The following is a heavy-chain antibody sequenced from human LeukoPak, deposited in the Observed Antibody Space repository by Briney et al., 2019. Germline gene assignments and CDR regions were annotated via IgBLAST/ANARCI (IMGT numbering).Heavy chain of an antibody. J-gene: IGHJ4*02. V-gene: IGHV3-23*01. CDR3: AKRGVVIRVILVGFHKEAYYFDS. CDR1: GITLSNYG. Sequence: GGFLRLSCAVSGITLSNYGMSWVRQAPGKGLEWVAGIGGSGGGTNYADSVRGRFIISRDNSRNILFLQMNSLTAEDTAVYFCAKRGVVIRVILVGFHKEAYYFDSWGQGALVTVSS. D-gene: IGHD2-21*01. CDR2: IGGSGGGT.